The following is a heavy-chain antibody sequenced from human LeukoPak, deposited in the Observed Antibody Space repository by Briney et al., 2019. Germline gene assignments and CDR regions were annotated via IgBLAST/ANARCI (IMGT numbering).Heavy chain of an antibody. CDR3: ARAGERIFDY. D-gene: IGHD7-27*01. V-gene: IGHV3-48*03. CDR2: ITGSGTII. Sequence: GSLRLSCAASGFTFSSYEMNWVRQAPGKGLEWVSFITGSGTIIYDADSVKGRFTISRDSAKNSLYLQMNSLRAEDTAVYYCARAGERIFDYWGQGTLVTVSS. J-gene: IGHJ4*02. CDR1: GFTFSSYE.